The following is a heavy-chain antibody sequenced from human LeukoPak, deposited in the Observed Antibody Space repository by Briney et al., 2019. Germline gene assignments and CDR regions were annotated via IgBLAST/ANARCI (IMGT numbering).Heavy chain of an antibody. D-gene: IGHD3-16*02. CDR2: ISGSGGST. CDR3: AKAPDYDYVWGSYRYSFSFAY. CDR1: GFTFSSYA. Sequence: GGSLRLSCAASGFTFSSYAMSWVRQAPGKGLEWVSAISGSGGSTYYADSVKGRFTISRDNSKNTLYLQMNSLRAEDTAVYYCAKAPDYDYVWGSYRYSFSFAYWGQGTLVTVSS. V-gene: IGHV3-23*01. J-gene: IGHJ4*02.